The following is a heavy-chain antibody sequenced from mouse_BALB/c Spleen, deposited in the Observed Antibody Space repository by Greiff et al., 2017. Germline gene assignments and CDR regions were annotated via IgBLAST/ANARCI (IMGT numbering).Heavy chain of an antibody. CDR2: INPYNGDT. CDR1: GYSFTGYF. CDR3: ARRRATVDYFDY. Sequence: EVQLQQSGPELVKPGASVKISCKASGYSFTGYFMNWVMQSHGKSLEWIGRINPYNGDTFYNQKFKGKATLTVDKSSSTAHMELRSLASEDSAVYYCARRRATVDYFDYWGQGTTLTVSS. J-gene: IGHJ2*01. V-gene: IGHV1-20*02. D-gene: IGHD1-1*01.